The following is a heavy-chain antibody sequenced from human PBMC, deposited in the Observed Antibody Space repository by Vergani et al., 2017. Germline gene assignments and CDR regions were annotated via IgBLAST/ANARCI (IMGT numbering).Heavy chain of an antibody. CDR2: IYYSGSI. CDR3: ARDDYYDSSGSYAFDI. J-gene: IGHJ3*02. CDR1: GGSISSGDYY. V-gene: IGHV4-30-4*01. Sequence: QLQLQESGPGLVKPSETLSLTCTVSGGSISSGDYYWSWIRQPPGKGLEWIGYIYYSGSIYYNPSLKSRVTISVDTSKNQFSLKLSSVTAADTAVYYCARDDYYDSSGSYAFDIWGQGTMVTVSS. D-gene: IGHD3-22*01.